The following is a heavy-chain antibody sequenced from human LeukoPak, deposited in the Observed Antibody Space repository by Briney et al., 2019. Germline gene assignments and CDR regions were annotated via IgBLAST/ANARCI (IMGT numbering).Heavy chain of an antibody. V-gene: IGHV1-2*02. CDR1: GYTFTGYY. Sequence: ASVTVSFKASGYTFTGYYLHWVRQAPGQGLEWMGWINPISGVTGSAQKFQGRVTMTRDKSISTVYMELSRLTSDDTAIYFCARVGSSGWYHWFDPWGQGTLVTVSS. J-gene: IGHJ5*02. D-gene: IGHD6-19*01. CDR2: INPISGVT. CDR3: ARVGSSGWYHWFDP.